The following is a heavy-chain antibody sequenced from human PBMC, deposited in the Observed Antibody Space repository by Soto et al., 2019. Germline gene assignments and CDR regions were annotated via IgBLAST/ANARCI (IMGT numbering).Heavy chain of an antibody. CDR2: ISYDGSNK. J-gene: IGHJ4*02. D-gene: IGHD2-15*01. Sequence: QVQLVESGGGVVQPGRSLRLSCAASGFTFSSYAMHWVRQAPGKGLEWVAVISYDGSNKYYADSVKGRFTISRDNSKKTRELQMNSLRAEDTAVYYCARDGGGNLDYWGQGTLVAVSS. CDR1: GFTFSSYA. CDR3: ARDGGGNLDY. V-gene: IGHV3-30-3*01.